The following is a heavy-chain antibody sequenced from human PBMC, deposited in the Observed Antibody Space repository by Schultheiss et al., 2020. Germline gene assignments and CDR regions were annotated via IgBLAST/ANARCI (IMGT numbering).Heavy chain of an antibody. CDR1: GFTVSSNY. CDR2: IYSGGST. D-gene: IGHD6-19*01. CDR3: AAGSGYSSGWYSGDAFDI. V-gene: IGHV3-53*01. J-gene: IGHJ3*02. Sequence: RGSLRLSCAASGFTVSSNYMSWVRQAPGKGLEWVSVIYSGGSTYYADSVKGRFTISRDNSKHTLYLQINSLRAEDTAVYYCAAGSGYSSGWYSGDAFDIWGQGTMVTVSS.